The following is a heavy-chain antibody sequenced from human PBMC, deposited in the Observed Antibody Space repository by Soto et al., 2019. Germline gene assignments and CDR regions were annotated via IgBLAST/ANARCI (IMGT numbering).Heavy chain of an antibody. CDR1: GASMTTGGFS. Sequence: SETLSLTCAVSGASMTTGGFSWTWVRQPPGGGLEWIGHVYHRASTQYNPSLKGRVSISVDTSRSLFSLRLTSLTAADTAVYFCTRGSAAPLSILYFDTWGQGTPVTVSS. V-gene: IGHV4-30-2*01. CDR3: TRGSAAPLSILYFDT. CDR2: VYHRAST. J-gene: IGHJ4*02. D-gene: IGHD6-13*01.